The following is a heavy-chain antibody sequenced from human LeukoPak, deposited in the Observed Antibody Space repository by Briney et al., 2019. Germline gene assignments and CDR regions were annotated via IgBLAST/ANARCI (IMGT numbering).Heavy chain of an antibody. CDR1: GFDFSSYS. CDR2: IRSSSSYI. Sequence: PGGSLSLSRAVSGFDFSSYSMNWVRPAPGKGLEWVSSIRSSSSYIYYADSVKGRFPISRDNAKNSLYLQMNSLRAEDTAVYYCAMFIPAYPLGWGQGTLVTVSS. CDR3: AMFIPAYPLG. J-gene: IGHJ4*02. D-gene: IGHD2-2*01. V-gene: IGHV3-21*01.